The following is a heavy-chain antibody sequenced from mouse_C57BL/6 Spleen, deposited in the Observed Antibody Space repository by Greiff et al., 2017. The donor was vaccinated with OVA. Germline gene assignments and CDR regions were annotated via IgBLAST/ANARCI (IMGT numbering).Heavy chain of an antibody. V-gene: IGHV10-1*01. CDR1: GFSFNTYA. CDR3: VRGANYAMDY. J-gene: IGHJ4*01. Sequence: EVKLMESGGGLVQPKGSLKLSCAASGFSFNTYAMNWVRQAPGKGLEWVARIRSKSNNYATYYADSVKDRFTISRDDSESMLYLQMNNLKTEDTAMYYCVRGANYAMDYWGQGTSVTVSS. CDR2: IRSKSNNYAT. D-gene: IGHD1-1*01.